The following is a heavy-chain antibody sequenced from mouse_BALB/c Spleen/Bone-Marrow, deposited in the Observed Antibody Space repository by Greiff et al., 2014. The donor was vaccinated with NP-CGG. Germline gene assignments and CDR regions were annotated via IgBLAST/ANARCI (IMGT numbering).Heavy chain of an antibody. Sequence: VQLVESGAELMKPGASVKISCKATGYTFSSYWIEWLKQRPGHGLEWIGEILPGSGNTNYNEKFKGRVTFTADSSSNTAYIQLSSLTSEDSAVYYCARELGLRFAYWGQGTLVTVSA. CDR1: GYTFSSYW. J-gene: IGHJ3*01. CDR2: ILPGSGNT. CDR3: ARELGLRFAY. D-gene: IGHD3-1*01. V-gene: IGHV1-9*01.